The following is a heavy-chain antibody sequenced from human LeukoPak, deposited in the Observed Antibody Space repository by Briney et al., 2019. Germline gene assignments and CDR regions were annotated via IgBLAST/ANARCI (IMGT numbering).Heavy chain of an antibody. CDR2: ISGSGGST. CDR1: GFTFSSYA. CDR3: AKGEEGYYDFWSGYYTHNWFDP. V-gene: IGHV3-23*01. Sequence: GGSLRPSCAASGFTFSSYAMSWVRQAPGKGLEWVSAISGSGGSTYYADSVKGRFTISRDNSKNTLYLQMNSLRTEDTAVYYCAKGEEGYYDFWSGYYTHNWFDPWGQGTLVTVSS. J-gene: IGHJ5*02. D-gene: IGHD3-3*01.